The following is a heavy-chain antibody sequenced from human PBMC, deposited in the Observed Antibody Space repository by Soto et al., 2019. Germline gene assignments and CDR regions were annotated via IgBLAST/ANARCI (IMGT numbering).Heavy chain of an antibody. CDR1: GYTFTSYD. J-gene: IGHJ3*02. D-gene: IGHD4-4*01. V-gene: IGHV1-8*01. Sequence: GPSVKVSCKASGYTFTSYDINWVRQATGQGLEWMGWMNPNSGNTGYAQKFQGRVTMTRNTSISTAYMELSSLRSEDTAVYYCARGLALDYSNYDAFDIWGQGTMVTVSS. CDR2: MNPNSGNT. CDR3: ARGLALDYSNYDAFDI.